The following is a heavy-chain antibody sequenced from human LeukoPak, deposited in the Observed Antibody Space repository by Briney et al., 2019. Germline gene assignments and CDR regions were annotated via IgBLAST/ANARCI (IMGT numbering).Heavy chain of an antibody. CDR1: GYTFTGYY. J-gene: IGHJ4*02. V-gene: IGHV1-2*02. CDR3: ARGMATPNFDY. Sequence: ASVKVSCKASGYTFTGYYMHWVRQAPGQGLEWMGWINPNSGGTNYAQKFQGRVTMTRDTSTSTVYMELSSLRSEDTAVYYCARGMATPNFDYWGQGTLVTVSS. CDR2: INPNSGGT. D-gene: IGHD2-15*01.